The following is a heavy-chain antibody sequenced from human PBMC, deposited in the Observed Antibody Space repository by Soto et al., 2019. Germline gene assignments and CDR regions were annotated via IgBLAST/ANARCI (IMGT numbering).Heavy chain of an antibody. V-gene: IGHV4-59*01. Sequence: QVQLQESGPGRVKASETLSLTCTVSGGSMSNYYWSWIRQTPGKGLEWLGYIYYIGSTNYNPSLKSRVTMSVDTSRSQLSRNLTSVTAADTAVYYCARGYSPALGAPWARVNWFDPWGQGTLVTVSS. J-gene: IGHJ5*02. D-gene: IGHD1-26*01. CDR1: GGSMSNYY. CDR3: ARGYSPALGAPWARVNWFDP. CDR2: IYYIGST.